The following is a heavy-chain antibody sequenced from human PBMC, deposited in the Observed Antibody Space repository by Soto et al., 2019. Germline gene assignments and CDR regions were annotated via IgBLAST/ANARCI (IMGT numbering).Heavy chain of an antibody. V-gene: IGHV5-10-1*01. CDR3: ARHSGTDYYYYYGMDV. Sequence: GTSLKSSGKGSGYRFTSYWISWVRQIPGKGLEWMGRIDPSDSYTNYSPSFQGHVTISADKSISTAYLQWSSLKASDTVMYYCARHSGTDYYYYYGMDVWGQGTTVTVSS. CDR1: GYRFTSYW. J-gene: IGHJ6*02. CDR2: IDPSDSYT. D-gene: IGHD1-7*01.